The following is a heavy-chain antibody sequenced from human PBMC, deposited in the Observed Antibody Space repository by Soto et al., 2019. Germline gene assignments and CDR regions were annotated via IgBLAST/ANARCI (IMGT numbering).Heavy chain of an antibody. J-gene: IGHJ4*02. V-gene: IGHV4-30-2*01. CDR3: AREGRMGTFDY. CDR1: GGSISSGGYS. D-gene: IGHD1-1*01. Sequence: SETLSLTCAVSGGSISSGGYSWSWIRQPPGKGLEWIGYIYHSGSTYYNPSLKSRVTILEDTSKNQFSLKLNSVTAADTAVYYCAREGRMGTFDYWGQGALVTVS. CDR2: IYHSGST.